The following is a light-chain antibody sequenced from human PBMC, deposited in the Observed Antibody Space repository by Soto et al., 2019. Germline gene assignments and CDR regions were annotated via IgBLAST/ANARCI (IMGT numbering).Light chain of an antibody. CDR2: GAS. J-gene: IGKJ5*01. Sequence: EIVMTQSPVTLSVSPGERVTFSCRASQSVNSNLAWYHLKPGQAPRLLLYGASIRATDVPARFSGGGSGTEFTLTISSLQSEDSAVYYCQQYHKWPPITFGQGTRLEIK. V-gene: IGKV3-15*01. CDR3: QQYHKWPPIT. CDR1: QSVNSN.